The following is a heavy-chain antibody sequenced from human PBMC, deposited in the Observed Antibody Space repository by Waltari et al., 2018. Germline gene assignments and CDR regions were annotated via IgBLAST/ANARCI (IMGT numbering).Heavy chain of an antibody. J-gene: IGHJ4*02. D-gene: IGHD3-10*01. CDR1: GFSVSSSY. V-gene: IGHV3-53*01. CDR3: AASAQKKYYFDY. CDR2: IYSGGSA. Sequence: EVQLVESGGGLIQPGGSLRLSCAVSGFSVSSSYMNWVRQAPGKGLEWVSIIYSGGSAYYADSVKGRFTISRDNSRNTLYLEMNILRAEDTAVYYCAASAQKKYYFDYWGQGTLVTVSS.